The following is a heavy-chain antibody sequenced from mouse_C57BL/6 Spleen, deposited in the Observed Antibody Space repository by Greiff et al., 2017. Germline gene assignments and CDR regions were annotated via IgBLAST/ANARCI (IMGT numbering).Heavy chain of an antibody. J-gene: IGHJ3*01. CDR2: IDPSDSET. CDR3: ARSPIYYDYVGGGWFAY. V-gene: IGHV1-52*01. D-gene: IGHD2-4*01. Sequence: LQQPGAELVRPGSSVKLSCKASGYTFTSYWMHWVKQRPIQGLEWIGNIDPSDSETHYFQKFKDKATLPVDQSWSSAYMQLSSLTSEVSAFYYCARSPIYYDYVGGGWFAYWGQGTLVTVSA. CDR1: GYTFTSYW.